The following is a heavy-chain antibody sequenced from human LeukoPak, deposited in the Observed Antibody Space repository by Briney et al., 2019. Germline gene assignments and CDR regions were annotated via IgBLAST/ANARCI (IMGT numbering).Heavy chain of an antibody. J-gene: IGHJ5*02. Sequence: ASVKVSCKASGYTFTGYHMHWVRQAPGQGLEWMGRINPNSGDTNYAQKFQGRVTMTRDTSISTAYMELSRLRSDDTAVYYCARDLREVGESPAQHNWFDPWGQGTLVTVSS. V-gene: IGHV1-2*06. CDR1: GYTFTGYH. CDR2: INPNSGDT. CDR3: ARDLREVGESPAQHNWFDP. D-gene: IGHD3-10*01.